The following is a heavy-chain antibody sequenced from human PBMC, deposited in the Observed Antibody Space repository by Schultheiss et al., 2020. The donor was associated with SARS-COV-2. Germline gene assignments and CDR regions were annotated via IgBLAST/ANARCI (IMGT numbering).Heavy chain of an antibody. Sequence: GGSLRLSCAASGFTFSSYGMHWVRQAPGKGLEWVAVISYDGSNKYYADSVKGRFTISRDNAKNSLYLQMNSLRAEDTAVYYCARGIGSYQGGAFDIWGQGTMVTVSS. D-gene: IGHD1-26*01. CDR3: ARGIGSYQGGAFDI. CDR2: ISYDGSNK. J-gene: IGHJ3*02. CDR1: GFTFSSYG. V-gene: IGHV3-30*03.